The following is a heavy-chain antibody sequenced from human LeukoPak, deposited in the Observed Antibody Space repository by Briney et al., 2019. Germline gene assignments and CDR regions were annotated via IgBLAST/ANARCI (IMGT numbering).Heavy chain of an antibody. V-gene: IGHV4-34*01. D-gene: IGHD3-22*01. CDR1: GGSFSGYY. J-gene: IGHJ4*02. CDR2: TNHSGST. CDR3: VTYYFDSSGPKKNY. Sequence: PSETLSLTRAVYGGSFSGYYWSWIRQPPGKGLEWIGETNHSGSTNYNPSLKSRVTISVDTSKKQFSLKLSSVTAADTAVYYRVTYYFDSSGPKKNYWGQGTLVTVSS.